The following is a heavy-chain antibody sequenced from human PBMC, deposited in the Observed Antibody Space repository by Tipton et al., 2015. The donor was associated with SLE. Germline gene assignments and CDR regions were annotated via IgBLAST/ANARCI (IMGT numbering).Heavy chain of an antibody. J-gene: IGHJ4*02. D-gene: IGHD4-11*01. CDR3: ARGAFYSNDY. CDR1: GFNFSDFW. V-gene: IGHV3-74*01. Sequence: SLRLSCAASGFNFSDFWMYWVRQAPGKGLVWVSNIKSDGSTTNYADFVKGRFTISRDNAKNTLFLQMNSLRADDTAVYFCARGAFYSNDYWGQGTLVTVSS. CDR2: IKSDGSTT.